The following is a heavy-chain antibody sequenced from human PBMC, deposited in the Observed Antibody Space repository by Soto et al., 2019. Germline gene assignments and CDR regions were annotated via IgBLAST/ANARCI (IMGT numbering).Heavy chain of an antibody. D-gene: IGHD3-10*01. CDR1: GGTFSTYP. J-gene: IGHJ4*02. CDR2: IIPLFGTT. V-gene: IGHV1-69*01. Sequence: QVQLVQSGAEVKKPGSSVKVSCKASGGTFSTYPITWVRQAPGQGLEWMGDIIPLFGTTNYAQKFQGRVTLTADASSNTAYMELSSLRSADTAVYYCARGTQVTYYYGSGSLHWGQGTLVTVSS. CDR3: ARGTQVTYYYGSGSLH.